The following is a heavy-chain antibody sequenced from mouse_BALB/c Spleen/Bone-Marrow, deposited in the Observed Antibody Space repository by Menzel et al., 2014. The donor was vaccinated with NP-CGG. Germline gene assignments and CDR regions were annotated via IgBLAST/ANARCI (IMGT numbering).Heavy chain of an antibody. J-gene: IGHJ1*01. CDR1: GYTFXDYA. V-gene: IGHV1S137*01. CDR2: ISTYYGDA. CDR3: AREAGPWYFDV. Sequence: QVQLQQSGAELVRPGVSVKTSCKGSGYTFXDYAMYWVKQSHAKSLEWIGIISTYYGDASYNRKFKGKATMTVDKSSSTAYMELARLTSEDSAIYYCAREAGPWYFDVWGAGTTVTVSS.